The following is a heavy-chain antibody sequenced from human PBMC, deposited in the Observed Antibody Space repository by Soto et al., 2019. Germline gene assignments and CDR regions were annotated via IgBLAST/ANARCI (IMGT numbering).Heavy chain of an antibody. CDR1: GGSISSGDYY. D-gene: IGHD3-22*01. Sequence: SETLSLTCTVSGGSISSGDYYWSWIRQPPGKGLEWIGYIYYSGSTYYNPSLKSRVTISVDTSKNQFSLKLSSVTAADTAVYYCARGSGYYHAHFDYWGQGTLVTVSS. J-gene: IGHJ4*02. CDR2: IYYSGST. CDR3: ARGSGYYHAHFDY. V-gene: IGHV4-30-4*01.